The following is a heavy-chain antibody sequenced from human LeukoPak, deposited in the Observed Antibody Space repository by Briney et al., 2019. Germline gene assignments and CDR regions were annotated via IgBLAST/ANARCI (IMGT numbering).Heavy chain of an antibody. Sequence: PGGSLRLSCAASGFTFSSYSMNWVRQAPGKGLEWVSSITSRSTYINYADSAKGRFTISRDNAKNSLYLRMNSLRAEDTAVYYCARVLLGATTINYYYYYMDVWGKGTTVTVSS. J-gene: IGHJ6*03. V-gene: IGHV3-21*01. CDR1: GFTFSSYS. D-gene: IGHD1-26*01. CDR2: ITSRSTYI. CDR3: ARVLLGATTINYYYYYMDV.